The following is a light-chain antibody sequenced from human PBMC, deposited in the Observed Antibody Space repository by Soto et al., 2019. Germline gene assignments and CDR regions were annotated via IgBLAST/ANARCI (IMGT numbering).Light chain of an antibody. V-gene: IGLV2-23*02. CDR3: CSYAGSGTFPYV. CDR1: SSDAGSYNL. CDR2: EVS. Sequence: QSVLTQPASVSASPGQSITMSCTGTSSDAGSYNLVSWYQQHPGKAPKLMIYEVSKRPSGVSNRFSGSKSGNTASLTISGLQAEDEADYYCCSYAGSGTFPYVFGTGTKVTVL. J-gene: IGLJ1*01.